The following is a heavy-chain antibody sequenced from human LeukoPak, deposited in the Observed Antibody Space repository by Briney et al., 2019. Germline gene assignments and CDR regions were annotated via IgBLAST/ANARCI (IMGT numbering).Heavy chain of an antibody. CDR1: GFSFSSFS. D-gene: IGHD6-19*01. V-gene: IGHV3-21*01. CDR3: ASTTTSSGWYSLNLDAFDI. Sequence: KSGGSLRLSCAASGFSFSSFSMNWVRQAPGKGLEWVSYISGGSSFTYYVDSVKGRFTISRDNAKNSLYLQMNSLRAEDTAVYYCASTTTSSGWYSLNLDAFDIWGQGTTVTVSS. J-gene: IGHJ3*02. CDR2: ISGGSSFT.